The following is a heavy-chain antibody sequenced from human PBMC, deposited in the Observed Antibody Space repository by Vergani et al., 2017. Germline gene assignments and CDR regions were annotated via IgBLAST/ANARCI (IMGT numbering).Heavy chain of an antibody. Sequence: QVQLQESGPGLVKPSETLSLTCTVSGGSISSYYWSWIRQPAGKGLEWIGRIYTSGSTNYNPSLKSRVTMSVDTSKNQFSLKLSSVTAADTAVYYCARDEVAKWLVHNYFDYWGQGTLVTVSS. D-gene: IGHD6-19*01. CDR1: GGSISSYY. CDR3: ARDEVAKWLVHNYFDY. J-gene: IGHJ4*02. CDR2: IYTSGST. V-gene: IGHV4-4*07.